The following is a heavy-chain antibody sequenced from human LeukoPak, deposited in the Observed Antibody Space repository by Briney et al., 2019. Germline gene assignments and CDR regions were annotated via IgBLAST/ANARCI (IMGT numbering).Heavy chain of an antibody. D-gene: IGHD6-19*01. CDR3: ARGRGIAVAGRTKNFDY. CDR2: INHSGST. J-gene: IGHJ4*02. V-gene: IGHV4-34*01. Sequence: SETLSLTCAVYGGSFSDYYWSWIRQPPGKGLEGIGEINHSGSTNYNPSLKSRVTISVDTSKNQFSLKLSSVTAADTAVYYCARGRGIAVAGRTKNFDYWGQGTLVTVSS. CDR1: GGSFSDYY.